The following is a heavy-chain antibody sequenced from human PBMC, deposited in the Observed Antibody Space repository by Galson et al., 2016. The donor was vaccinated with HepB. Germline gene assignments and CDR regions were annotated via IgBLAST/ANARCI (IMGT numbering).Heavy chain of an antibody. CDR2: MNPSSANT. CDR1: GYTFTNYD. J-gene: IGHJ4*02. Sequence: SVKVSCKASGYTFTNYDITWVRQAPGQGLEWMGWMNPSSANTGYAQKFRGRVTMTRDTSISTAFMELSSLTSKDTAIYYCARGIRNLLYSDYWAQGTLVTVSS. CDR3: ARGIRNLLYSDY. V-gene: IGHV1-8*01. D-gene: IGHD1-14*01.